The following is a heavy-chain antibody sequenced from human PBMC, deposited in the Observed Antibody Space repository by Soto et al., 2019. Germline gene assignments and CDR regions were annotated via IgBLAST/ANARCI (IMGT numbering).Heavy chain of an antibody. Sequence: QVQLVQSGAEVKKPGASVTVSCKTSGYTFSHYGINWVRQAPGQGLEWMGWISGYNGNTNYAQTVQGRVTMTTDTSTGTVYMELRSLKSDDTAIYYCSRVLMVGGWFDPNYYHGMDVWGQGTTVTVSS. CDR2: ISGYNGNT. CDR3: SRVLMVGGWFDPNYYHGMDV. D-gene: IGHD6-19*01. J-gene: IGHJ6*02. V-gene: IGHV1-18*01. CDR1: GYTFSHYG.